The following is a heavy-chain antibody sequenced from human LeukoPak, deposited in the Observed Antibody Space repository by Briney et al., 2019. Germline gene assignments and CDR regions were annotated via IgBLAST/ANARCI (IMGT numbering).Heavy chain of an antibody. V-gene: IGHV3-23*01. CDR3: AAMTTVTTSYFDY. D-gene: IGHD4-17*01. CDR2: ISGSGGST. CDR1: GFTFSSYA. J-gene: IGHJ4*02. Sequence: PGGSLRLSCAASGFTFSSYAMSWVRQAPGKGLEWVSAISGSGGSTYYADSVKGRFTISRDNSKNTLYLQMNSLRAEDTAAYYCAAMTTVTTSYFDYWGQGTLVTVSS.